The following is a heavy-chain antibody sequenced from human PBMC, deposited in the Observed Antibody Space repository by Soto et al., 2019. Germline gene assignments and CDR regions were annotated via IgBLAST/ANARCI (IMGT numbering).Heavy chain of an antibody. CDR3: AKEPIIAVAGIRNYFDY. J-gene: IGHJ4*02. Sequence: GGSLRLSCAASGFTFSSYAMSWVRQAPGKGLEWVSAISGSGGSTYYADSVKGRFTISRDNSKNTLYLQMNSLRAEDTAVYYCAKEPIIAVAGIRNYFDYWGQGTLVTVSS. D-gene: IGHD6-19*01. CDR1: GFTFSSYA. V-gene: IGHV3-23*01. CDR2: ISGSGGST.